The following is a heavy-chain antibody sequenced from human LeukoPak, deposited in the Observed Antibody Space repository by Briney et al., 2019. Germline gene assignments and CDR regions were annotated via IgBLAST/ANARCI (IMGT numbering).Heavy chain of an antibody. Sequence: ASVKVSCKASGGTFSSYAISWVRQAPGQGLEWKGGIIPIFGTANYAQKFQGRVTITADESTSTAYMELSSLRSEDTAVYYCARAITYYDFWSGYYSGGWWFDPWGQGTLVTVSS. V-gene: IGHV1-69*01. J-gene: IGHJ5*02. CDR3: ARAITYYDFWSGYYSGGWWFDP. D-gene: IGHD3-3*01. CDR2: IIPIFGTA. CDR1: GGTFSSYA.